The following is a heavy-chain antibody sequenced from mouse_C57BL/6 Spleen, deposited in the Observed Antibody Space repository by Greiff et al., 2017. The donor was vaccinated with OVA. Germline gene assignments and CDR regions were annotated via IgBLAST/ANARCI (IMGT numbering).Heavy chain of an antibody. D-gene: IGHD2-4*01. J-gene: IGHJ3*01. CDR1: GYTFTDYE. CDR3: TRLRDYAWFAY. CDR2: IDPETGGT. Sequence: VQLQQSGAELVRPGASVTLSCKASGYTFTDYEMHWVKQTPVHGLEWIGAIDPETGGTAYNQKFKGKAILTADKSSSTAYMELRSLTSEDSAVYYCTRLRDYAWFAYWGQGTLVTVSA. V-gene: IGHV1-15*01.